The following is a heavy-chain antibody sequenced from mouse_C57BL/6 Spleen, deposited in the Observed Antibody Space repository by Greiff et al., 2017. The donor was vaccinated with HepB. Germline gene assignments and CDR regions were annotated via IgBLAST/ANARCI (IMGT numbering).Heavy chain of an antibody. CDR1: GYSITSGYY. CDR2: ISYDGSN. CDR3: ARGGTVLASDY. V-gene: IGHV3-6*01. Sequence: EVQLQESGPGLVKPSQSLSLTCSVTGYSITSGYYWNWIRQFPGNKLEWMGYISYDGSNNYNPSLKNRISITRDTSKNQFFLKLNSVTTEDTATYYCARGGTVLASDYWGQGTTLTVSS. D-gene: IGHD1-1*01. J-gene: IGHJ2*01.